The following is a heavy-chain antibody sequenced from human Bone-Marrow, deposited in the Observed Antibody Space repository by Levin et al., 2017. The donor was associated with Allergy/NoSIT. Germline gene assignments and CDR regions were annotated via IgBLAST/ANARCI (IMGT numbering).Heavy chain of an antibody. CDR3: AGGIIGDVRVAHKEAFDI. V-gene: IGHV3-30*03. J-gene: IGHJ3*02. CDR1: GFSFRSYG. Sequence: GESLKISCAASGFSFRSYGMHWVRQAPGKGLEWVGLISYDGSFTFYGDSVKGRFTISRDNSNNTLFLQMDSLRAEDTAVYYCAGGIIGDVRVAHKEAFDIWGQGTMVSVSS. D-gene: IGHD2-8*02. CDR2: ISYDGSFT.